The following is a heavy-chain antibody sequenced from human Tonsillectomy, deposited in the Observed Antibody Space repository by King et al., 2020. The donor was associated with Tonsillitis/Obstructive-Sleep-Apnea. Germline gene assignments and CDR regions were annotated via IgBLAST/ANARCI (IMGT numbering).Heavy chain of an antibody. Sequence: VQLVESGGGLVQPGGSLRLSCAASGFTFSSYWMHWVRQAPGKGLVWVSRINSDGSSITYADSVKGRFTISRDNAKNTLYLQMNSLRAEDTAVYYCARERSDCSGGSCYSSGAFDIWGQGTMVTVSS. CDR3: ARERSDCSGGSCYSSGAFDI. J-gene: IGHJ3*02. CDR2: INSDGSSI. D-gene: IGHD2-15*01. CDR1: GFTFSSYW. V-gene: IGHV3-74*01.